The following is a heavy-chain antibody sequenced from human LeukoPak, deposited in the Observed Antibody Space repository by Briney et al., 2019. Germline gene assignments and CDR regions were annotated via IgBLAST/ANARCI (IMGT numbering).Heavy chain of an antibody. V-gene: IGHV1-2*02. CDR3: ARDLVAARLSPYFDY. CDR2: VNPNSGGT. Sequence: ASVKVSCKASGYTFTGYYMHWVRQAPGQGLEWMGWVNPNSGGTNYAQKFQGRVTITRDTSISTAYMALSRLRSDDTAVYYCARDLVAARLSPYFDYWGQGTLVTVSS. CDR1: GYTFTGYY. D-gene: IGHD6-6*01. J-gene: IGHJ4*02.